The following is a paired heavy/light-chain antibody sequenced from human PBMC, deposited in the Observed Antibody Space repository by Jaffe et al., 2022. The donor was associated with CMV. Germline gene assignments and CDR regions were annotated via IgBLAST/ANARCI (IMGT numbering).Light chain of an antibody. V-gene: IGLV1-44*01. CDR1: SSNIGSNT. CDR3: AAWDDSLNVWV. CDR2: SNN. Sequence: QSVLTQPPSASGTPGQRVTISCSGSSSNIGSNTVNWYQQLPGTAPKLLIYSNNQRPSGVPDRFSGSKSGTSASLAISGLQSEDEADYYCAAWDDSLNVWVFGGGTKLTVL. J-gene: IGLJ3*02.
Heavy chain of an antibody. V-gene: IGHV1-69*01. CDR3: AHIGYCSSTSCYKAGWFDP. J-gene: IGHJ5*02. CDR2: IIPIFGTA. Sequence: QVQLVQSGAEVKKPGSSVKVSCKASGGTFSSYAISWVRQAPGQGLEWMGGIIPIFGTANYAQKFQGRVTITADESTSTAYMELSSLRSEDTAVYYCAHIGYCSSTSCYKAGWFDPWGQGTLVTVSS. CDR1: GGTFSSYA. D-gene: IGHD2-2*02.